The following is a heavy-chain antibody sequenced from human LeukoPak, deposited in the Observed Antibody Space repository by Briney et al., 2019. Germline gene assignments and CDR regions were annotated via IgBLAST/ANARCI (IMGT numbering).Heavy chain of an antibody. CDR3: VKDLGSRQWLAPHAFDI. CDR1: GFTFSSYA. D-gene: IGHD6-19*01. Sequence: GGSLRLSCSASGFTFSSYAMHWVRQAPGKGLEYVSAISSNGDATYYADSVKGRFTISRDNSKKTLYLQMSSLRAEDTAVYYCVKDLGSRQWLAPHAFDIWGQGTMVTVSS. J-gene: IGHJ3*02. V-gene: IGHV3-64D*09. CDR2: ISSNGDAT.